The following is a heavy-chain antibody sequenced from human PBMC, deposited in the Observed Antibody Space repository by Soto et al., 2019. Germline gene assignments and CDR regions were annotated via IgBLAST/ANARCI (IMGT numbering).Heavy chain of an antibody. CDR3: ARGTGNYYYYGMDV. J-gene: IGHJ6*02. CDR1: GGTFNSYA. V-gene: IGHV1-69*13. Sequence: SVKVSCKASGGTFNSYAISWVRQAPGQGLEWMGGIIPIFTTANYAQKFQGRVTITADESTSTAYMELSSLRSEDTAVYYCARGTGNYYYYGMDVWGQGTTVTVS. CDR2: IIPIFTTA.